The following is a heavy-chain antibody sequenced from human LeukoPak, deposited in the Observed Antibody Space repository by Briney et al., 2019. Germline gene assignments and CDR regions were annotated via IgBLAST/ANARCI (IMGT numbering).Heavy chain of an antibody. J-gene: IGHJ5*02. CDR3: ARTLAAAGTENWFDP. Sequence: GESLKISCKGSGYSFTSYWIGWVRQMPGKGLEWMGIIYPGDSDTRYSPSFQGQVTISADKSISAAYLQWSSLKASDTAMYYCARTLAAAGTENWFDPWGQGTLVTVSS. D-gene: IGHD6-13*01. CDR1: GYSFTSYW. V-gene: IGHV5-51*01. CDR2: IYPGDSDT.